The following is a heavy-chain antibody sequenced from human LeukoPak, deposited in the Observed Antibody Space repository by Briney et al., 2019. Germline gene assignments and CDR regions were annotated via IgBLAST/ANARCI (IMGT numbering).Heavy chain of an antibody. J-gene: IGHJ4*02. CDR3: ARGPYGRDGYNFDFDY. Sequence: PSETLSLTCAVYGGSFSGYYWSRIRQPPGKGLEWIGEINHSGSTNYNPSLKSRVTISVDTSKNQFFLKLSSVTAADTAVYYCARGPYGRDGYNFDFDYWGQGTLVIVSS. CDR1: GGSFSGYY. CDR2: INHSGST. D-gene: IGHD5-24*01. V-gene: IGHV4-34*01.